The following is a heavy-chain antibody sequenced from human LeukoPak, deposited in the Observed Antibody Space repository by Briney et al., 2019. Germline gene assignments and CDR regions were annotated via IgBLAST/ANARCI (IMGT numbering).Heavy chain of an antibody. J-gene: IGHJ4*02. CDR1: VFTFSSYG. CDR2: IRYDGSNK. CDR3: AKEHILTGYYTY. D-gene: IGHD3-9*01. V-gene: IGHV3-30*02. Sequence: PGGSLRLSCAASVFTFSSYGMHWVRQAPGKGLEWVAFIRYDGSNKYYADSVKGRFTISRDNSKNTLYLQMNSLRAEDTAVYYCAKEHILTGYYTYWGQGTLVTVSS.